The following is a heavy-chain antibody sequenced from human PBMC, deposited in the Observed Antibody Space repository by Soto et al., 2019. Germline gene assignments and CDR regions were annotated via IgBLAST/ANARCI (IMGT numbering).Heavy chain of an antibody. CDR2: NYYSGIT. D-gene: IGHD6-6*01. CDR1: GGSISSGGYY. V-gene: IGHV4-31*03. CDR3: ARGSSIAGLYYGMDV. Sequence: QVQLQESGPGLVKPSQTLSLTCTVSGGSISSGGYYWTWIRQHPGKGLGWIGYNYYSGITYYNPSLKSRVTISLDTSKNQFSLKLSSVTAADTAVYYCARGSSIAGLYYGMDVWGHGTTVTVSS. J-gene: IGHJ6*02.